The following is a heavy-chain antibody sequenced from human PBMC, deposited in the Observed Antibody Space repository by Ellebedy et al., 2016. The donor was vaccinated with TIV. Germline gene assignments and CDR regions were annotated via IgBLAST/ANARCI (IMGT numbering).Heavy chain of an antibody. CDR2: INPNSGGT. CDR1: GYTFTGYY. V-gene: IGHV1-2*02. J-gene: IGHJ4*02. Sequence: ASVKVSXXASGYTFTGYYMHWVRQAPGQGLEWMGWINPNSGGTNYAQKFQGRVTMTRDTSISTAYMELSRLRSDDTAVYYCAREWGIYSGYEYFDYWGQGTLVTVSS. CDR3: AREWGIYSGYEYFDY. D-gene: IGHD5-12*01.